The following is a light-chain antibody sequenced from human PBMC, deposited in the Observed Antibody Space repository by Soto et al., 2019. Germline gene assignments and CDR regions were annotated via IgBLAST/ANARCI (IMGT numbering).Light chain of an antibody. CDR1: ESISRD. CDR3: QQSYTMPFT. CDR2: AAS. Sequence: GDRVTIACRAGESISRDLNWYQQKAGKAPKLLIYAASSLQSGVPSRFSGSGSGTDFTLTISSLQPEDFATYYFQQSYTMPFTFGPGTKV. J-gene: IGKJ3*01. V-gene: IGKV1-39*01.